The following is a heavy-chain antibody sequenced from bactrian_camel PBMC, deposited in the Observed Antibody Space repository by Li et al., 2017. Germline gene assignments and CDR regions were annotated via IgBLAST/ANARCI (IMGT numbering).Heavy chain of an antibody. V-gene: IGHV3S55*01. Sequence: VQLVESGGGSVQAGGSLRLSCGSSSGHTGRMYCIAWFRLAPGKEREGVVALASDGSTWYADSVKGRFTISRDNAKNTLYLQLNSLKTEDTAMYYCGRGYGGGFDRGQGTQVTV. CDR1: GHTGRMYC. J-gene: IGHJ4*01. D-gene: IGHD7*01. CDR2: LASDGST.